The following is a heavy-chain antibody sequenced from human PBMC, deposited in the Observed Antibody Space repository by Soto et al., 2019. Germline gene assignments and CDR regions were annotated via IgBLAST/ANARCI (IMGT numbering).Heavy chain of an antibody. CDR3: TTDRYWKYDPRGEDYMDV. Sequence: PGGSLRLSCAASGFAFSNAWMSWVRQAPGKGLEWVGRLKGKTDGGTSDYAAPVKGRFTISRDDSKNTLYLQMNSLKTEDTAVYYCTTDRYWKYDPRGEDYMDVWGKGTTVTVSS. J-gene: IGHJ6*03. CDR2: LKGKTDGGTS. V-gene: IGHV3-15*01. CDR1: GFAFSNAW. D-gene: IGHD1-7*01.